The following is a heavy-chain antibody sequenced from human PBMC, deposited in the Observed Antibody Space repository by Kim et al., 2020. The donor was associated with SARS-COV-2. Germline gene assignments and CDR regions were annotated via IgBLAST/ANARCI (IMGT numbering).Heavy chain of an antibody. V-gene: IGHV1-46*01. D-gene: IGHD3-22*01. J-gene: IGHJ4*02. CDR2: INPSGGST. Sequence: ASVKVSCKASGYTFTSYYMHWVRQAPGQGLEWMGIINPSGGSTSYAQKFQGRVTMTRDTSTSTVYMELSSLRSEDTAVYYCASFPRSSGYYYGGAYWGQGTLVTVSS. CDR3: ASFPRSSGYYYGGAY. CDR1: GYTFTSYY.